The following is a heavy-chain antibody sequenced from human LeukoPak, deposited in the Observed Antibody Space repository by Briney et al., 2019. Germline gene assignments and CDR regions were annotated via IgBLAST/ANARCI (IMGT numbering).Heavy chain of an antibody. D-gene: IGHD2-21*01. CDR1: GFSFRNYW. V-gene: IGHV3-74*01. CDR2: INKDGTNT. J-gene: IGHJ4*02. Sequence: GGSLRLSCAASGFSFRNYWMHWVRQAPGKGLVWVSRINKDGTNTNYADSVKGRFTISRDNSKNTLYLQINSLRAEDTAVYYCARATPGDYFDYWGQGTLVTVSS. CDR3: ARATPGDYFDY.